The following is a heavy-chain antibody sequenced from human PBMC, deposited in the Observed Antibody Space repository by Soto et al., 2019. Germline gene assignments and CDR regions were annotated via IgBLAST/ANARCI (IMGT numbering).Heavy chain of an antibody. V-gene: IGHV3-33*01. Sequence: QVQLVESGGGVVQPGRSLRLSCAASGFTFSSYGMHWVRQAPGKGLEWVAVIWYDGSNKYYADSVKGRFTISRDNSKNTLYLQMNSLRAEDTAVYYCARDRVRRLEWLPGYGMDVWGQGTTVTVSS. CDR3: ARDRVRRLEWLPGYGMDV. CDR2: IWYDGSNK. D-gene: IGHD3-3*01. J-gene: IGHJ6*02. CDR1: GFTFSSYG.